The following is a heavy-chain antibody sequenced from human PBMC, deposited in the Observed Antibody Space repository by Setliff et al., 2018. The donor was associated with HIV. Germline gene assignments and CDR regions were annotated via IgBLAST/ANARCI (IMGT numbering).Heavy chain of an antibody. CDR1: GGSISSYY. CDR2: IYYSGST. D-gene: IGHD3-22*01. CDR3: AREREGYYDSSGYYYGAFDI. Sequence: ASETLSLTCTVSGGSISSYYWSWIRQPPGKGLEWIGYIYYSGSTNYNPSLKSRVTISVDTSKNQFSLKLSSVTAADTAVYYCAREREGYYDSSGYYYGAFDIWGQGTMVTVS. V-gene: IGHV4-59*01. J-gene: IGHJ3*02.